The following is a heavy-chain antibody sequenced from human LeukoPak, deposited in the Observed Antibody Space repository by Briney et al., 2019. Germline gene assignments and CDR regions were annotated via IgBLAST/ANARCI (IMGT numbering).Heavy chain of an antibody. D-gene: IGHD5-24*01. V-gene: IGHV3-9*01. J-gene: IGHJ4*02. CDR2: ISWNSGSI. Sequence: GGSLRLSCAASGFTFDDYAMHWVRHAPGKGLEWVSGISWNSGSIGYADSVKGRFTISRDNAKNSLYLQMNSLRAEDTALYYCAKATTLASKFDYWGQGTLVTVSS. CDR3: AKATTLASKFDY. CDR1: GFTFDDYA.